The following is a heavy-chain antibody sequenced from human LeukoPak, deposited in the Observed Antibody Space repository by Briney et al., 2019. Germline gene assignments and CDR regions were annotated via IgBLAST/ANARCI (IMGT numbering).Heavy chain of an antibody. CDR1: GFTFSSYG. D-gene: IGHD3-22*01. Sequence: PGGSLRLSCEASGFTFSSYGMHWVRQAPGKGLEWVAVIWYDGSNKYYADSVKGRFTISRDNSKNTLYLQMNSLRAEDTAVYYCARSYYYDSSHTVDYWGQGTLVTVSS. J-gene: IGHJ4*02. CDR2: IWYDGSNK. V-gene: IGHV3-33*01. CDR3: ARSYYYDSSHTVDY.